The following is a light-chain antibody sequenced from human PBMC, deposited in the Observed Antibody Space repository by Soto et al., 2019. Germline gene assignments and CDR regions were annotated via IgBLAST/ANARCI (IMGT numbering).Light chain of an antibody. CDR1: QSVSSY. CDR2: DAS. Sequence: EVVVTQSPSTLSVSPGERATLSCRASQSVSSYLAWYQQKPGQAPRLLIYDASNRATGIPARFSGSGSGTDFTLTISSLEPEDFAVYYCQQRSNWRTFGQGTKVDIK. V-gene: IGKV3-11*01. CDR3: QQRSNWRT. J-gene: IGKJ1*01.